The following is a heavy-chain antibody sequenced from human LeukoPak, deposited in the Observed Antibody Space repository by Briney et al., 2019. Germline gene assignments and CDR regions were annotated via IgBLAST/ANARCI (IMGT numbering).Heavy chain of an antibody. Sequence: LQTLSLTCTVSGGSISRGAYYWSSIRQHPGRGLEWIGYMYHSGSTKYNPSLKSRVTISVDRSENQFSLKLSSVTAADTAVYYCARKIAAARPFDYWGQGTLVTVSS. CDR1: GGSISRGAYY. V-gene: IGHV4-31*03. J-gene: IGHJ4*02. CDR2: MYHSGST. CDR3: ARKIAAARPFDY. D-gene: IGHD6-13*01.